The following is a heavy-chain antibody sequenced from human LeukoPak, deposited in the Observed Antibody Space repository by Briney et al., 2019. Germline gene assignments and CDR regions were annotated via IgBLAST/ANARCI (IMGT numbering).Heavy chain of an antibody. Sequence: ASVEVSCEASGGTFSSYAISWVRQAPGQGLEWMGGIIPIFGTANYAQKFQGRVTITTDESTSTAYMELSSLRSEDTAVYYCARDRVDYEYSSSSYFDYWGQGTLVTVSS. CDR3: ARDRVDYEYSSSSYFDY. D-gene: IGHD6-6*01. CDR1: GGTFSSYA. V-gene: IGHV1-69*05. J-gene: IGHJ4*02. CDR2: IIPIFGTA.